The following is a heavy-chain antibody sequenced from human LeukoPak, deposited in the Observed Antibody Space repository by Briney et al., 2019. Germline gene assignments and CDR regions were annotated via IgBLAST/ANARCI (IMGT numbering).Heavy chain of an antibody. CDR2: IYYSGST. D-gene: IGHD6-13*01. V-gene: IGHV4-39*07. CDR1: GGSISSSSYY. Sequence: PSETLSLTCTVSGGSISSSSYYWGWIRRPPGKGLEWIGSIYYSGSTYYNPSLKSRVTISVDTSKNQFSLKLSSVTAADTAVYYCARDRFADDIAAAGGVMDYWGQGTLVTVSS. CDR3: ARDRFADDIAAAGGVMDY. J-gene: IGHJ4*02.